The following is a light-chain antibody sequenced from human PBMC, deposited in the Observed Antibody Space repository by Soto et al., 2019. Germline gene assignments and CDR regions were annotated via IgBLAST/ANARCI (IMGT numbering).Light chain of an antibody. J-gene: IGKJ1*01. CDR3: QQYYSYPPWT. V-gene: IGKV1-8*01. CDR2: AAS. Sequence: AILITQSPASFSSSTLDIVTITCRASQGISSYLAWYQQKPGKAPKLLIYAASTLQSGVPSRFSGSGSGTDFTLTISCLQSEDFATYYCQQYYSYPPWTFGQGTKVDIK. CDR1: QGISSY.